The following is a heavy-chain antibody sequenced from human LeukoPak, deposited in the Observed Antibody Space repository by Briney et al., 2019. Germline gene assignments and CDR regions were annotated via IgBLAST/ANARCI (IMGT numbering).Heavy chain of an antibody. V-gene: IGHV3-7*01. Sequence: GGSLRLSCAAPGFTFSSYWMTWVRQAPGKELEWVANIKQDASERYYVDSVKGRFTISRDNAKNSLYLQMNSLRAEDTAVYYCATPTAGTWHFDYWGQGTLVTVSS. J-gene: IGHJ4*02. D-gene: IGHD1-1*01. CDR1: GFTFSSYW. CDR2: IKQDASER. CDR3: ATPTAGTWHFDY.